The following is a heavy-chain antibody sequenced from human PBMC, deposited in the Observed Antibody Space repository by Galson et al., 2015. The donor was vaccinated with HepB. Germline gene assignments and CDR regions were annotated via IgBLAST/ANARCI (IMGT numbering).Heavy chain of an antibody. Sequence: SLRLSCAVSGLTFTNAWITWVRQAPGKGLDWVGRIKSKVEGETIDYAAAVKGRFSISRDDSKNTVYLEMNSLKTEDTAVYYCSTLYCSSSVSCPWGQGTLVTVSS. V-gene: IGHV3-15*01. CDR2: IKSKVEGETI. D-gene: IGHD2-2*01. J-gene: IGHJ5*02. CDR3: STLYCSSSVSCP. CDR1: GLTFTNAW.